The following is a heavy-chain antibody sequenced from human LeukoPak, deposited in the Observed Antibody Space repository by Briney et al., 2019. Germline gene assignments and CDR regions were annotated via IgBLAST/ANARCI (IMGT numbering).Heavy chain of an antibody. V-gene: IGHV1-69*13. J-gene: IGHJ4*02. CDR3: ARAEWELIRGFDY. CDR2: IIPIFGTA. D-gene: IGHD1-26*01. Sequence: GASVKVSCKASGGTFSSYAISWVRQAPGQGLEWMGGIIPIFGTANYAQKFQGRVTITADESTSTAYMELSSLRSEDTAVYYCARAEWELIRGFDYWGQGTLVTVSS. CDR1: GGTFSSYA.